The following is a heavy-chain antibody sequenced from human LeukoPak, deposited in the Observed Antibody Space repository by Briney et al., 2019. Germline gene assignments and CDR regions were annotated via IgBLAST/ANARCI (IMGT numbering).Heavy chain of an antibody. D-gene: IGHD6-13*01. CDR3: AKDRGSSYRLDY. J-gene: IGHJ4*02. Sequence: PGGSLRLSCAASGFTFSSYGMHWVRQAPGKGLEWVAVISYDGSNKYYADSVKGRFTISRDNSKNTLYLQMNSLRVEDTAVYYCAKDRGSSYRLDYWGQGTLVTVSS. CDR2: ISYDGSNK. V-gene: IGHV3-30*18. CDR1: GFTFSSYG.